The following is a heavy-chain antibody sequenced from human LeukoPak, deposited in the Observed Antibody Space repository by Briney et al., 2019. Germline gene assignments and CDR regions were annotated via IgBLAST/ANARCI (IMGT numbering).Heavy chain of an antibody. CDR1: GFTFSSYW. J-gene: IGHJ5*02. CDR3: ARGPQWLDNWFDP. D-gene: IGHD6-19*01. V-gene: IGHV3-74*01. Sequence: GGSLRLFCAVSGFTFSSYWMHWVRHAPGKGLVWVSRINSDGSSTSYADSVKGRFTISRDNAKNTLYLQMNSLRAEDTAVYYCARGPQWLDNWFDPWGQGTLVTVSS. CDR2: INSDGSST.